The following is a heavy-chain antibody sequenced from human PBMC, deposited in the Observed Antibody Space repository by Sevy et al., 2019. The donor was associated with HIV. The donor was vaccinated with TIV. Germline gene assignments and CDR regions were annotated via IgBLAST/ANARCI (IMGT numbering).Heavy chain of an antibody. CDR2: ISGIGTPI. V-gene: IGHV3-48*02. Sequence: GGSLRLSCTYSELGFSSHSFNWVRQAPGKGLEWISYISGIGTPISYLDSLRGRFTISRDNAKNSLFLQMNNLRDDDTAVYYYERDLHWAFDQWGQGTLVTVSS. CDR3: ERDLHWAFDQ. CDR1: ELGFSSHS. J-gene: IGHJ4*02. D-gene: IGHD7-27*01.